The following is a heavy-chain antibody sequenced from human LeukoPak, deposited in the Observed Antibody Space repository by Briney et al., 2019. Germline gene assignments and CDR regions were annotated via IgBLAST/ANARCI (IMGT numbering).Heavy chain of an antibody. J-gene: IGHJ4*02. V-gene: IGHV3-11*01. D-gene: IGHD3-16*01. CDR1: GFTFSDYY. CDR3: ARIGTFGEQLQSPHFDY. Sequence: SGGSLRLSCAASGFTFSDYYMSWIRQAPGKGLEWVSYISSSGSTIYYADSVKGRFTISRDNAKNSLYLQMNSLRAEDTAVYYWARIGTFGEQLQSPHFDYGGRGPLVTVSS. CDR2: ISSSGSTI.